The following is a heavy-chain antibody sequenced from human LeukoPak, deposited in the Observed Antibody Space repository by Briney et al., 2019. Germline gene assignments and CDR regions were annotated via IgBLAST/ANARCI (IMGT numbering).Heavy chain of an antibody. CDR1: GFTFSSYG. J-gene: IGHJ6*03. V-gene: IGHV3-23*01. D-gene: IGHD3-10*01. CDR2: ISGSGGST. Sequence: GGSLRLSCAASGFTFSSYGMSWVRQAPGKGLEWVSAISGSGGSTYYADSVKGRFTISRDNSKNTLYLQMNSLRAEDTAVYYCALKGITMVRGAYYMDVWGKGTTVTISS. CDR3: ALKGITMVRGAYYMDV.